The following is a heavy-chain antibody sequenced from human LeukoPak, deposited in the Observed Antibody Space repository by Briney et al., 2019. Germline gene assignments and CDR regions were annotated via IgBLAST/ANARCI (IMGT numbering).Heavy chain of an antibody. Sequence: GGSLRLSCAASGFTFSNAWMSWVRQVPGKGLVWVSRIKDDGSMTDYADSVKGRFTISRDNSKNTLYLQMNSLRAEDTAVYYCAKRSLVVAASYYYYYMDVWGKGTTVTVSS. V-gene: IGHV3-74*01. CDR3: AKRSLVVAASYYYYYMDV. D-gene: IGHD6-19*01. CDR2: IKDDGSMT. J-gene: IGHJ6*03. CDR1: GFTFSNAW.